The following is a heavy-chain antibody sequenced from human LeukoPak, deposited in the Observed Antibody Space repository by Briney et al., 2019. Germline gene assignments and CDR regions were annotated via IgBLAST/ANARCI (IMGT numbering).Heavy chain of an antibody. CDR2: ISSSSSYI. V-gene: IGHV3-21*01. Sequence: GGSLRLSCAASGFTFSSYAMSWVRQAPGKGLEWVSSISSSSSYIYYADSVKGRLTISRDNAKNSLYLQMNSLRAEDTAVYYCARDQRGPYYDFWSGYYGWFDPWGQGTLVTVSS. D-gene: IGHD3-3*01. J-gene: IGHJ5*02. CDR1: GFTFSSYA. CDR3: ARDQRGPYYDFWSGYYGWFDP.